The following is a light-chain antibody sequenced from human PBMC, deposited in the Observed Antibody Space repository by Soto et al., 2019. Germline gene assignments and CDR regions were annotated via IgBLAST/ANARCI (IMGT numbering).Light chain of an antibody. CDR1: SSDVGGYNF. Sequence: QSVLTQPRSVSGSPGQSVTISCAGTSSDVGGYNFVSWYQQHPGKAPKLIIYDVSKRPSGVPDRFSGSKSGNTASLTISGLQAEAEADYYCCSYAGSYTIWVFGGGTKVTVL. CDR3: CSYAGSYTIWV. V-gene: IGLV2-11*01. CDR2: DVS. J-gene: IGLJ3*02.